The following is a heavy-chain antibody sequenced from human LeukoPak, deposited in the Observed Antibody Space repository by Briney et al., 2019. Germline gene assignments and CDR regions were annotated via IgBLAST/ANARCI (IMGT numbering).Heavy chain of an antibody. Sequence: GGCLRLSCAGSGFTFTSYGIHWVRQAPGKGLEWVAVISYDGRNKYYADSVKGRFTISRDNSKNTLYLQMNSLRTEDTAIYYCARGGVRRGYYDYWGQGTLVTVSS. CDR2: ISYDGRNK. CDR1: GFTFTSYG. V-gene: IGHV3-30*03. J-gene: IGHJ4*02. D-gene: IGHD1-14*01. CDR3: ARGGVRRGYYDY.